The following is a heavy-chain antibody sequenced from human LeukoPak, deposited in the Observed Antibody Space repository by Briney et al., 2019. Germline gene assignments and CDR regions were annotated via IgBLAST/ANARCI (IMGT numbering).Heavy chain of an antibody. V-gene: IGHV4-59*08. CDR3: ARQAGGNSGPFDY. J-gene: IGHJ4*02. CDR2: IYNSGST. Sequence: SETLSLTCTVSGGSISSINSNYCSWIRQPPGRGLEWIGYIYNSGSTNYNPSLKSRVTISVDTSKNQFSLKLSSVTAADTAVYYCARQAGGNSGPFDYWGQGTVVTVSS. CDR1: GGSISSINSNY. D-gene: IGHD4-23*01.